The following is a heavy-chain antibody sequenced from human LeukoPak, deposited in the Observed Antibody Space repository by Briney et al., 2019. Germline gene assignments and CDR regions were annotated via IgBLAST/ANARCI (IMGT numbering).Heavy chain of an antibody. CDR1: GFSFSPYW. CDR3: ARDQTQLGPTTVDH. Sequence: GGSLRLSCVASGFSFSPYWMHWVRQDPGKGLMWVARISSDGSDTKYGDSVKGRFTISRDNGKNTLYLQMNGLGAEDTAVYYCARDQTQLGPTTVDHWGQGIQVTVSS. D-gene: IGHD1-1*01. V-gene: IGHV3-74*01. CDR2: ISSDGSDT. J-gene: IGHJ4*02.